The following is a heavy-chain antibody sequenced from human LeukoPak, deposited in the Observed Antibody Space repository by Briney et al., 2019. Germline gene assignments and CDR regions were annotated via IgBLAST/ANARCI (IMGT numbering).Heavy chain of an antibody. V-gene: IGHV1-46*01. D-gene: IGHD1-26*01. J-gene: IGHJ5*02. CDR3: ARVRGEWELPRGGWFDP. Sequence: ASVTVSCKASGYTFTSYYMHWMRQAPGQGLEWMGIINPSGGSTSYAQKFQGRVTMTRDTSTSTVYMELSSLRSEDTAVYYCARVRGEWELPRGGWFDPWGQGTLVTVSS. CDR1: GYTFTSYY. CDR2: INPSGGST.